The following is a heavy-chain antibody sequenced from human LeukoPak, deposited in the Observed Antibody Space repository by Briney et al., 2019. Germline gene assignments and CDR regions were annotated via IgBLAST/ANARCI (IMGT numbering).Heavy chain of an antibody. CDR3: VRERGATADY. V-gene: IGHV1-2*02. Sequence: GASVKASCKASGYTFSGYYIHWVRQAPGQGLEWMGWINFNSGDTNYAQKFQGRVTVTRDTSISTTYMELSSLRADDTAIYHCVRERGATADYWGQGTLVTVSS. CDR2: INFNSGDT. J-gene: IGHJ4*02. CDR1: GYTFSGYY. D-gene: IGHD1-26*01.